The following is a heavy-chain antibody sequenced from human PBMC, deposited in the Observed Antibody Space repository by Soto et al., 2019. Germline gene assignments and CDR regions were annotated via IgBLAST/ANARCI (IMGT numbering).Heavy chain of an antibody. J-gene: IGHJ5*02. CDR3: ARVLRGVVNWFDP. CDR1: GDTFTNFG. D-gene: IGHD3-10*01. V-gene: IGHV1-18*01. Sequence: HLVQSGPEVKKPGASVTVSCKTSGDTFTNFGLSWVRQAPGQGLEWMGWIATDNSNKNYAQKFQGRLTLTTDTSTSTGYMELKSLEYDDTAVYYCARVLRGVVNWFDPWGQGTLVTVSS. CDR2: IATDNSNK.